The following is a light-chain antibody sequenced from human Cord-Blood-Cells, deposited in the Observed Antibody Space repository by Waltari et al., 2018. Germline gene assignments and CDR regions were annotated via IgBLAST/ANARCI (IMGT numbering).Light chain of an antibody. J-gene: IGKJ2*01. V-gene: IGKV1-5*03. Sequence: DIQMTQSPSTLSASVGDRVTIPCRASQSISSWLAWYQQKPGKAPKLLIYKASSLESVVPSRFSGSGSGTEFTLTISSLQPDDFATYYCQQYNSYSYTFGQGTKLEIK. CDR1: QSISSW. CDR3: QQYNSYSYT. CDR2: KAS.